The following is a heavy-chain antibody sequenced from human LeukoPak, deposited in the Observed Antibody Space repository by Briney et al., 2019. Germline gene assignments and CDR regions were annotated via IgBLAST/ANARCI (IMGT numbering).Heavy chain of an antibody. CDR2: IYYSGST. CDR1: GGSISSSSYY. V-gene: IGHV4-39*01. J-gene: IGHJ4*02. Sequence: KPSETLSLTCTVSGGSISSSSYYWGWIRQPPGKGLEWIGSIYYSGSTYYNPSLKSRVTISVDTSKNQFSLKLSSVTAADTAVYYCARHSSSWYHFDYWGQGTLVTVSS. CDR3: ARHSSSWYHFDY. D-gene: IGHD6-13*01.